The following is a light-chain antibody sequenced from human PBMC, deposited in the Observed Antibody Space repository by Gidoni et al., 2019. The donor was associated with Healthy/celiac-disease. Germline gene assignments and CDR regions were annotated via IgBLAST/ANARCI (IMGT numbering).Light chain of an antibody. CDR3: QQRSNWPPGYT. J-gene: IGKJ2*01. Sequence: EIVLTQSPATLSLSPGERATLSCRASQSVSSYVAWYQQKPGQAPRLLIYAASNRATGIPARFSGSGSGTDFTLTISSLEPEDFAVYYCQQRSNWPPGYTFGQGTKLEIK. CDR1: QSVSSY. V-gene: IGKV3-11*01. CDR2: AAS.